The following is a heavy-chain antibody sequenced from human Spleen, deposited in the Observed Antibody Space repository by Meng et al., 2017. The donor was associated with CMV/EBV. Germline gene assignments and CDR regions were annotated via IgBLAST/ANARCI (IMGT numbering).Heavy chain of an antibody. V-gene: IGHV3-48*04. CDR1: GFIFSSYS. CDR2: ISSHSSTI. Sequence: GESLKISCAASGFIFSSYSMNWVRQAPGKGLEWVSYISSHSSTIYYADSVRGRFTISRDNAKNSLYLQMNSLRAEDTAVYYCARVGVLGASKHFQNWGQGTLVTVSS. J-gene: IGHJ1*01. D-gene: IGHD1-26*01. CDR3: ARVGVLGASKHFQN.